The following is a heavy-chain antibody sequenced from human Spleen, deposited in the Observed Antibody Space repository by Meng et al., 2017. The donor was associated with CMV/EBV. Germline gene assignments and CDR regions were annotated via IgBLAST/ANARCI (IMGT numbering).Heavy chain of an antibody. Sequence: SCQASGSTFTSYYMHWVRQAPGQGLEWMGIINPSGGSTSYAQKFQGRVTMTRDTSTSTVYMELSSLRSEDTAVYYCARVNGDYVLGYWGQGTLVTVSS. J-gene: IGHJ4*02. CDR1: GSTFTSYY. D-gene: IGHD4-17*01. CDR3: ARVNGDYVLGY. V-gene: IGHV1-46*01. CDR2: INPSGGST.